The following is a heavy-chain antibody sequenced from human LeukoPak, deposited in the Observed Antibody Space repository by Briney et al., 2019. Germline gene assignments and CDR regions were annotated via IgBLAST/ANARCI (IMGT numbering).Heavy chain of an antibody. CDR3: ARDDEHQLWFGEFLIIH. D-gene: IGHD3-10*01. J-gene: IGHJ4*02. V-gene: IGHV1-69*06. CDR1: GYTFSDYA. Sequence: GASVKVSCKASGYTFSDYAVTWVRRATGQGLEWMGGIIPIFGTANYAQKFQGRVTITADKSKSTAYMELSSLRSDDTAVYYCARDDEHQLWFGEFLIIHWGQGTLVTVSS. CDR2: IIPIFGTA.